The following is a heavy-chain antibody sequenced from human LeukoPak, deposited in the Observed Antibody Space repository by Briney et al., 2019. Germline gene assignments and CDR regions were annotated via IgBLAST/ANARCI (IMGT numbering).Heavy chain of an antibody. CDR3: ARGNIVLMVYAIRSSYFDY. CDR2: VDHTGST. CDR1: DDSITMYY. J-gene: IGHJ4*02. Sequence: PSETLSLTCTVSDDSITMYYWTWIRQPPGKGLEWIGYVDHTGSTKFNPSLNGRVSISRDTSKNQFSLKLSSVTAADTAVYYCARGNIVLMVYAIRSSYFDYWGQGTLVTVSS. V-gene: IGHV4-59*12. D-gene: IGHD2-8*01.